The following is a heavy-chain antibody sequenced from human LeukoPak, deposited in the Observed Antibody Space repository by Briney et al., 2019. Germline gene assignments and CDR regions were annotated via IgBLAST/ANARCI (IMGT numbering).Heavy chain of an antibody. Sequence: GASVKVSCKASGYTFTSYGISWVRQAPGQGLERMGWISAYNGNTNYAQKLQGRVTMTTDTSTSTAYIELRSLRSDDTAVYYCARGGLTMVRGVISPGAYYMDVWGKGTTVTVSS. D-gene: IGHD3-10*01. V-gene: IGHV1-18*01. CDR3: ARGGLTMVRGVISPGAYYMDV. CDR1: GYTFTSYG. CDR2: ISAYNGNT. J-gene: IGHJ6*03.